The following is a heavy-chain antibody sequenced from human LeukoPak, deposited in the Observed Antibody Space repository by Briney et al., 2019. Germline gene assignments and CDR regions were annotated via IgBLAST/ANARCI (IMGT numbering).Heavy chain of an antibody. CDR2: ISFDGSIE. CDR3: AKDLQHLVRTLSFDL. Sequence: PGGSLRLSCAASGFSFSNHGMHWVRQSPGKGLEWVAVISFDGSIEYYADSVKGRFTISRDDSTNTLYLEMSSLRPEDSALYYCAKDLQHLVRTLSFDLWGQGTLATVSS. V-gene: IGHV3-30*18. J-gene: IGHJ4*02. CDR1: GFSFSNHG. D-gene: IGHD6-13*01.